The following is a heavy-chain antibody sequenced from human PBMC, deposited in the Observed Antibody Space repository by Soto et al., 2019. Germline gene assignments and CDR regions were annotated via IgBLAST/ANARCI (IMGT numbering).Heavy chain of an antibody. J-gene: IGHJ6*02. CDR2: MNPNSGNT. V-gene: IGHV1-8*01. D-gene: IGHD3-3*01. CDR3: ARVGITIFGDYYYGMDV. Sequence: GASVKVSCKASGYTCTSYDINWVRQATGQGLEWMGWMNPNSGNTGYAQKFQGRVTMTRNTSISTAYMELSSLRSEDTAVYYCARVGITIFGDYYYGMDVWGQGTTVTVSS. CDR1: GYTCTSYD.